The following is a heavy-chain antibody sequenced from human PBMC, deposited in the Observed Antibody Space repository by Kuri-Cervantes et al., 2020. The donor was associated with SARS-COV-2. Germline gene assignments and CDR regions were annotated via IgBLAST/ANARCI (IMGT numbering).Heavy chain of an antibody. J-gene: IGHJ5*02. CDR3: ARVSAETIFGVVTTAAWFDP. V-gene: IGHV4-59*01. CDR1: GGSISSYY. D-gene: IGHD3-3*01. Sequence: SETLSLTCTVSGGSISSYYWSWIRQPPGKGLERIGYIYYSGSTNYNPSLKSRVTISVDTSKNQFSLKLSSVTAADTAVYYCARVSAETIFGVVTTAAWFDPWGQGTLVTVSS. CDR2: IYYSGST.